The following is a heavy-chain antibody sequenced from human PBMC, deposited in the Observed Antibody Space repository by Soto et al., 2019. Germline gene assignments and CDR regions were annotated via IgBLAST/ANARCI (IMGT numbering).Heavy chain of an antibody. CDR1: GFKFSNYA. J-gene: IGHJ4*02. CDR3: AKDRRAGGNSAFYFDF. V-gene: IGHV3-23*01. D-gene: IGHD3-16*01. CDR2: ISATGGGT. Sequence: GXLRLSCAASGFKFSNYAMSWVRQAPGEGLEWVSLISATGGGTYCADSVKGRFTISRDNSHNTLYLQVHSLTAEDTAVYYCAKDRRAGGNSAFYFDFWGQGAQVTVSS.